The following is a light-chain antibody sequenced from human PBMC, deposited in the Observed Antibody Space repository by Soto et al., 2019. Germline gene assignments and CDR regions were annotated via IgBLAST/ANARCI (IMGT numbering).Light chain of an antibody. Sequence: QSVLTQPASVSGFPGQSITISGTGTSRDIGGYNYVSWHQQHPGKAPKVIITEVSNRPSGVSDRFSGSKSGNTASLTISGLQAEDEADYYCSSYVNYNTFVIFGGGTQLTVL. CDR1: SRDIGGYNY. V-gene: IGLV2-14*01. J-gene: IGLJ2*01. CDR3: SSYVNYNTFVI. CDR2: EVS.